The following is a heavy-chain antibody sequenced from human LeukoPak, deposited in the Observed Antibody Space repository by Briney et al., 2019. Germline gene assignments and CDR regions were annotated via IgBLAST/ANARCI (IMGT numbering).Heavy chain of an antibody. Sequence: VASVKVSCKASGGTFSSYAISWVRQAPGQGLEWMGGIIPIFGTAKYAQKFQGRVTITADESTSTAYVELSSLRSEDTAVYYCASNPGFLGYCSSSSCYFDYWGQGTLVTVPS. D-gene: IGHD2-2*01. J-gene: IGHJ4*02. V-gene: IGHV1-69*13. CDR2: IIPIFGTA. CDR3: ASNPGFLGYCSSSSCYFDY. CDR1: GGTFSSYA.